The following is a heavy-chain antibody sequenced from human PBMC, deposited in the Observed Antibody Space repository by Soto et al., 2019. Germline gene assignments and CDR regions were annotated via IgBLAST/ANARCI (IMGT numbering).Heavy chain of an antibody. CDR1: GFTFSSYS. CDR3: ARDLIVVVPAAKYYYGMDV. D-gene: IGHD2-2*01. J-gene: IGHJ6*02. CDR2: ISSSSSYI. Sequence: PGGSLRLSCAASGFTFSSYSMNLVRQAPGKGLEWVSSISSSSSYIYYADSVKGRFTISRDNARNSLYLQMNSLRAEDTAVYYCARDLIVVVPAAKYYYGMDVWGQGTTVTVSS. V-gene: IGHV3-21*01.